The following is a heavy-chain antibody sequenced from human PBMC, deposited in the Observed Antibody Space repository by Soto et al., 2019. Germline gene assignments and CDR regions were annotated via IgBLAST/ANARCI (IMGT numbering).Heavy chain of an antibody. CDR2: ISSSSSYI. J-gene: IGHJ4*02. CDR1: GFTISSYS. CDR3: ARESTGTTGFY. D-gene: IGHD3-10*01. V-gene: IGHV3-21*01. Sequence: EVQLVESGGGLVKPGGSLRLSWAASGFTISSYSMNWVRQAPGKGLEWVSSISSSSSYIYYADSVKGRFTISRDNAKNSLYLQMNSLRAEDTAVYYCARESTGTTGFYWGQGTLVTVSS.